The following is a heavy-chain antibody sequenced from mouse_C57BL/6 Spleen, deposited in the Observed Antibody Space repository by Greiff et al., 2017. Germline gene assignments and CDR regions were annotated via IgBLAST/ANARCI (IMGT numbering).Heavy chain of an antibody. D-gene: IGHD3-2*02. CDR2: IYPSDSET. J-gene: IGHJ3*01. V-gene: IGHV1-61*01. CDR3: AIRQLRLGFAY. CDR1: GYTFTSYW. Sequence: VQLQQPGAELVRPGSSVKLSCKASGYTFTSYWMDWVKQRPGQGLEWIGNIYPSDSETHYNQKFKDKATLTVDKSSSTAYMQLSSLTSEDSAVYYCAIRQLRLGFAYWGQGTLVTVSA.